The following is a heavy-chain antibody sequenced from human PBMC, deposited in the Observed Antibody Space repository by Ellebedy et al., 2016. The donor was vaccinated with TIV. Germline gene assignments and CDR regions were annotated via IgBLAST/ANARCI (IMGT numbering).Heavy chain of an antibody. CDR3: ARARSSGWLHTPDY. CDR1: GYTFTSYF. D-gene: IGHD6-19*01. CDR2: INTSVGST. J-gene: IGHJ4*02. Sequence: AASVKVSCKASGYTFTSYFMHWARQAPGQGLEWMGIINTSVGSTTYVQKLQGRVTMTRDTSTSTVYMELSSLRSEDTAVYYCARARSSGWLHTPDYWGQGTLVTVSS. V-gene: IGHV1-46*04.